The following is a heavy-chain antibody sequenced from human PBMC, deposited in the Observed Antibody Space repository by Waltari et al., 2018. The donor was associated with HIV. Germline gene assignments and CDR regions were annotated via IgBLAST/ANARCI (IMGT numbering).Heavy chain of an antibody. J-gene: IGHJ6*02. CDR2: IIPIFGTA. CDR1: GGTFSSYA. V-gene: IGHV1-69*06. Sequence: QVQLVQSGAEVKKPGSSVKVSCKASGGTFSSYAISWVRQAPGPGRGWMGGIIPIFGTANYAQKFQGRVTITADKSTSTAYMELSSLRSEDTAVYYCASGYCSGGSCYSYYYYGMDVWGQGTTVTVSS. CDR3: ASGYCSGGSCYSYYYYGMDV. D-gene: IGHD2-15*01.